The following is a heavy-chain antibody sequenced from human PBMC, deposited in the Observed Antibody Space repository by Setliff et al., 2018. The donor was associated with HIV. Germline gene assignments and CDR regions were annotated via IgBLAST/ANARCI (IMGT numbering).Heavy chain of an antibody. CDR2: VIPIFGTA. CDR3: AREGLWFGDRGYYMDV. J-gene: IGHJ6*03. D-gene: IGHD3-10*01. V-gene: IGHV1-69*05. Sequence: SVKVSCKASGDTFNSYAISWVRQAPGQGLEWMGGVIPIFGTANYAQKFQGRVTMTTDTSTSTVYMELGSLISDDTAVYYCAREGLWFGDRGYYMDVWGTGTAVTVSS. CDR1: GDTFNSYA.